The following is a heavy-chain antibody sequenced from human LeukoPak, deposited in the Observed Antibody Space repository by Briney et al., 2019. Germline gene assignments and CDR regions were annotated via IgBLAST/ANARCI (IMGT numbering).Heavy chain of an antibody. CDR3: ARGIYGDYVALGY. V-gene: IGHV4-34*01. J-gene: IGHJ4*02. CDR1: GGSFSGYY. CDR2: INHSGST. Sequence: PSETLSLTCAVYGGSFSGYYWSWIRQPPGKVLEWIGEINHSGSTNYNPSLKSRVTISVDTSKNQFSLKLSPVTAADTAVYYCARGIYGDYVALGYWGQGTLVTVSS. D-gene: IGHD4-17*01.